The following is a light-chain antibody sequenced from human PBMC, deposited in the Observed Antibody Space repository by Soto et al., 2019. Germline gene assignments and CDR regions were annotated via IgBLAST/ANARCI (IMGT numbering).Light chain of an antibody. CDR1: HDIGNS. V-gene: IGKV1-27*01. CDR3: QNYNSDPVT. Sequence: DLQMTQSPPSLSASVGDRVTVTCRASHDIGNSLAWYQQGPGKSPRLLIYEASTLQSGVPARFSGSGSGTDFTLAISSLRPEDVGSYYCQNYNSDPVTFGAGTKVEVK. CDR2: EAS. J-gene: IGKJ4*01.